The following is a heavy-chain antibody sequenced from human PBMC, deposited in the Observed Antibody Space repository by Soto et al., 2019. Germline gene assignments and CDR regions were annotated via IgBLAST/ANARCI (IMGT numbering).Heavy chain of an antibody. CDR2: MSGSGGTT. CDR1: GFTFNSYA. CDR3: AKHRGEVVVWANWYFDL. Sequence: EVQLLESGGGLVQPGGSLRLSCAASGFTFNSYAMSWVRQAPGKGLEWVSDMSGSGGTTYYADSVKGRFTISRDNSKNTLYLQMSSLRADDTAVYYCAKHRGEVVVWANWYFDLWGRGTLVTVSS. J-gene: IGHJ2*01. V-gene: IGHV3-23*01. D-gene: IGHD2-15*01.